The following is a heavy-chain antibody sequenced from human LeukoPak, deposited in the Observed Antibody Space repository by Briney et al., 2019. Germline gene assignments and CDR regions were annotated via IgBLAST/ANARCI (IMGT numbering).Heavy chain of an antibody. Sequence: KSSETLSLTCTISGDSINGHYWSWIRQPPGKRLEWIGDIHYKGSTNYNLSLKSRVTISVDTSKNHLSLNLTSVLAADTAIDYCARRDTGWSYCDYWGQGTLVTVSS. CDR2: IHYKGST. D-gene: IGHD6-19*01. V-gene: IGHV4-59*08. J-gene: IGHJ4*03. CDR3: ARRDTGWSYCDY. CDR1: GDSINGHY.